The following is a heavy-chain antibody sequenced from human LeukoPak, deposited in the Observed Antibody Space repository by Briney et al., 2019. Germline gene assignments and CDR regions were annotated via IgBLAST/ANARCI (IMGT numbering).Heavy chain of an antibody. V-gene: IGHV3-53*01. D-gene: IGHD5-24*01. Sequence: GGSLRLSCAASGFTVSSNYMSWVRQAPGKGLEWVSVIYSGGSTYYADSVKGRFTISRDNSKNTVYLQMDSLRAEDTAVYYCARGDGYNYWDFWGQGTLVTVSS. CDR1: GFTVSSNY. CDR3: ARGDGYNYWDF. J-gene: IGHJ4*02. CDR2: IYSGGST.